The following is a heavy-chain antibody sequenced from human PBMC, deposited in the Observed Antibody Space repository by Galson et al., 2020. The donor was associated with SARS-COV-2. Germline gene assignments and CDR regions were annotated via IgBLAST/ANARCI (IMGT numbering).Heavy chain of an antibody. D-gene: IGHD3-22*01. V-gene: IGHV3-21*01. CDR3: ARDSSYDSSGYFGAFDY. Sequence: GESLKISCAASGFSFSDYSMNWVRQAPGKGLEWISSLSGDSGYIYYADSVKGRFTISRENARNSLNLQLNSLRAEDTAVYFCARDSSYDSSGYFGAFDYWGQGTPVTVSS. CDR2: LSGDSGYI. J-gene: IGHJ4*02. CDR1: GFSFSDYS.